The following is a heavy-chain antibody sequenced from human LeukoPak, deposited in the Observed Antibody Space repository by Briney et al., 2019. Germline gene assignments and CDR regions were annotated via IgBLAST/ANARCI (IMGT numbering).Heavy chain of an antibody. Sequence: NPSETLSLTCTVSGGSISSYYWSWLRQPAGKGLECLGVIYTTGSTNYNPSLKSRVTVSRDMSKNQFSLKLTSVTAADTAVYYCARGGHFFDVWGKGTTVTVSS. J-gene: IGHJ6*03. CDR3: ARGGHFFDV. CDR1: GGSISSYY. V-gene: IGHV4-4*07. CDR2: IYTTGST.